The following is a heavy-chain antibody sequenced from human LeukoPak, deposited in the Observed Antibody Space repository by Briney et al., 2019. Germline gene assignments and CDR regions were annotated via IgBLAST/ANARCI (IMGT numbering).Heavy chain of an antibody. V-gene: IGHV1-46*01. J-gene: IGHJ4*02. CDR3: ARVAYGDYFDY. CDR1: GYTFTSYY. Sequence: ASVKVSCKASGYTFTSYYIHWVRQAPGQGLEWMGIINPSGGSTTYAQKFQGRVTMTRDMSTSTVYMELSSLRSEDTAVYYCARVAYGDYFDYWGQGTLVTVSS. D-gene: IGHD4-17*01. CDR2: INPSGGST.